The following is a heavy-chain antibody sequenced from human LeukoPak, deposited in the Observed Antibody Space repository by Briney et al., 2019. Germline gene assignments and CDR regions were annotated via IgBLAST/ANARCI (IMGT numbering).Heavy chain of an antibody. D-gene: IGHD1-26*01. CDR3: ARLCAVGATYEGVLDAFDI. Sequence: PSDTLSLTCTVSGGSISSYYWSWIRQPPGKGLEWIGYIYYSGSTNYNPSLKSRVTISVDTSKNQFSLKLSSVTAADTAVYYCARLCAVGATYEGVLDAFDIWGQGTMVTVSS. CDR2: IYYSGST. J-gene: IGHJ3*02. V-gene: IGHV4-59*08. CDR1: GGSISSYY.